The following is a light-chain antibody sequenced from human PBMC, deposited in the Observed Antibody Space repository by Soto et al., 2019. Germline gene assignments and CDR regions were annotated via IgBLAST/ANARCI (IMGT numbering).Light chain of an antibody. Sequence: EIVLKQSPGTLSLSPGERATLSCRASQSVSRNLAWYQQKPGQAPRLLIYGASTRATGIPARFSGSGSGTEFTLTISSLQSEDFAVYYCQQYNNWPWTFGQGTKVDI. CDR3: QQYNNWPWT. CDR2: GAS. J-gene: IGKJ1*01. V-gene: IGKV3-15*01. CDR1: QSVSRN.